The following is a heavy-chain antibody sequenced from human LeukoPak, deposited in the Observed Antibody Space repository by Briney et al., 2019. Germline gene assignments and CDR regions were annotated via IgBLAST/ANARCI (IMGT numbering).Heavy chain of an antibody. CDR3: ARDYYYDSSGHYYGMDV. V-gene: IGHV3-30-3*01. Sequence: GGSLRLSCAASGFTFSDYAMSWVRQAPGKGLGWVAVISYDGSNKYYADSVKGRFTISRDNSKNTLYLQMNSLRAEDTAVYYCARDYYYDSSGHYYGMDVWGQGTTVTVSS. J-gene: IGHJ6*02. D-gene: IGHD3-22*01. CDR1: GFTFSDYA. CDR2: ISYDGSNK.